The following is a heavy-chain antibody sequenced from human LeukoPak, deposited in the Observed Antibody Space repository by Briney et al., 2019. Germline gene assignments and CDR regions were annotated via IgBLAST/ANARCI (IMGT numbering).Heavy chain of an antibody. CDR2: ITASGDST. D-gene: IGHD2-8*02. CDR1: GFTFSNYA. CDR3: AKPPPASETGGSHPGYIAC. V-gene: IGHV3-23*01. J-gene: IGHJ4*02. Sequence: GGSLRLSCAGSGFTFSNYAMRWVRQAPGQGLQWLSAITASGDSTFYADAVKGRFTISRDNSRNTLYLQMNSLRAEDTAVYYCAKPPPASETGGSHPGYIACWGQGTLVTVS.